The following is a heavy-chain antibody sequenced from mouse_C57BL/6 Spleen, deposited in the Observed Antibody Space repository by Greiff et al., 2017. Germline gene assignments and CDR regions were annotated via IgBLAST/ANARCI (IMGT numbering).Heavy chain of an antibody. CDR2: IDPENGDT. J-gene: IGHJ3*01. CDR3: THYGSSSFAY. Sequence: VQLQQSGAELVRPGASVKLSCTASGFNIKDDYMHWVKQRPEQGLEWIGWIDPENGDTEYASKFQGKATITADTSSNPAYLQLSSLTSEDTAVYYCTHYGSSSFAYWGQGTLVTVSA. D-gene: IGHD1-1*01. CDR1: GFNIKDDY. V-gene: IGHV14-4*01.